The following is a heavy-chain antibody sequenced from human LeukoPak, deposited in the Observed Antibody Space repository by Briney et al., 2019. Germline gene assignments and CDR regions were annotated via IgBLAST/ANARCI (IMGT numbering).Heavy chain of an antibody. CDR2: FYTSGST. V-gene: IGHV4-61*02. CDR1: GGSVSSGRYY. CDR3: ARETTLGPTSRMDV. D-gene: IGHD1-26*01. Sequence: PSQTLSLTCSVSGGSVSSGRYYWTWIRQPAGKGLERIGRFYTSGSTNYNPSLESRVTISIGTSKNQFSLKLSSVTAADTAVYYCARETTLGPTSRMDVWGKGTTVTVSS. J-gene: IGHJ6*04.